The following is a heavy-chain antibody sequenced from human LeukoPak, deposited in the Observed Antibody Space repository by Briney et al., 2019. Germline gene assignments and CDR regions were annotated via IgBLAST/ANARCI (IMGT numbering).Heavy chain of an antibody. J-gene: IGHJ6*02. D-gene: IGHD2-2*01. Sequence: SVKVSCKASGGTFSSYAISWVRQAPGQGLEWMGGIFPIFGTANYAQKFQGRVTITADESTSTAYMELSSLRSEDTAVYYCARDSYCSSTSCWSYYYYGMDVWGQGTTVTVSS. CDR2: IFPIFGTA. CDR3: ARDSYCSSTSCWSYYYYGMDV. V-gene: IGHV1-69*13. CDR1: GGTFSSYA.